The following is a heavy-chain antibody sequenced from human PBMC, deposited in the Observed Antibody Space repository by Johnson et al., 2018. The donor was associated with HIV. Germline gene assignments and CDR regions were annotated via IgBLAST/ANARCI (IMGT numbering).Heavy chain of an antibody. J-gene: IGHJ3*02. CDR3: ARDSGSTRAFDI. Sequence: LVEAGGVVVQPGGSLILSCSASGLTFDEYTTHWVRQSPGKVLEGLTLIRYGGSNQYYAASAWGRFTIYRDNSKNTGYLQMNSLSAEDTAVYYCARDSGSTRAFDIWGQGTMVTVSA. CDR1: GLTFDEYT. CDR2: IRYGGSNQ. D-gene: IGHD1-26*01. V-gene: IGHV3-30*02.